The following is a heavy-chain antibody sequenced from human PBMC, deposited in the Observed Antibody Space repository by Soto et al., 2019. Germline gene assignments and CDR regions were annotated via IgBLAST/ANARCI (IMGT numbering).Heavy chain of an antibody. CDR2: IYPGDSDT. Sequence: HGESLKISCKGSGYSFTNYWIAWVRQMPGKGLEWMGIIYPGDSDTRYSPSFQGQVTISADKSISTAYLQWSSLKASDTAMYYCARHETGSSNWYGMDVWGKGTTVTVSS. D-gene: IGHD6-13*01. J-gene: IGHJ6*04. CDR3: ARHETGSSNWYGMDV. V-gene: IGHV5-51*01. CDR1: GYSFTNYW.